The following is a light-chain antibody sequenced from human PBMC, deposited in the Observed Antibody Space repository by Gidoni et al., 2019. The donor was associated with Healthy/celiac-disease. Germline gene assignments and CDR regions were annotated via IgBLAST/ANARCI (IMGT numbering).Light chain of an antibody. CDR3: QQYGSSPPLT. CDR1: QSVSSSY. V-gene: IGKV3-20*01. J-gene: IGKJ4*01. Sequence: ESVLKQSPGTLSLSPGARATLSCRARQSVSSSYLAWYQQKPGQAPRLLIYGASSRATGIPDRFSGSGSGTDFTLTISRLEPEDFAVYYCQQYGSSPPLTFGGXTKVEIK. CDR2: GAS.